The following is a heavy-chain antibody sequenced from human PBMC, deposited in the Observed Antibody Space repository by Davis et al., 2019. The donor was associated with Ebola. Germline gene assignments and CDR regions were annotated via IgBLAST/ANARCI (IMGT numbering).Heavy chain of an antibody. CDR3: ARSSMVRGVSLSGWFDP. CDR2: IYPGDSDT. J-gene: IGHJ5*02. Sequence: GESLKISCECSGYSFSYYWINCVRQMPGKGLEWLGIIYPGDSDTRYSPSFQGQVTISVDKSISTAYLQWSSLKASDTAIYYCARSSMVRGVSLSGWFDPWGQGTLVNVSS. V-gene: IGHV5-51*01. CDR1: GYSFSYYW. D-gene: IGHD3-10*01.